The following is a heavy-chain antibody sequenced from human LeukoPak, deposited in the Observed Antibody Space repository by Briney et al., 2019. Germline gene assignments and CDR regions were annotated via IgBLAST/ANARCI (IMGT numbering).Heavy chain of an antibody. CDR3: ARGQQQLKLDY. D-gene: IGHD6-13*01. J-gene: IGHJ4*02. CDR1: GGSFSGYY. V-gene: IGHV4-34*01. CDR2: INHIGST. Sequence: SETLSLTCAVYGGSFSGYYWSWIRQPPGKGLEWIGEINHIGSTNYNPSLKSRVTISVDTSKNQFSLKLSSVTAADTAVYYCARGQQQLKLDYWGQGTLVTVSS.